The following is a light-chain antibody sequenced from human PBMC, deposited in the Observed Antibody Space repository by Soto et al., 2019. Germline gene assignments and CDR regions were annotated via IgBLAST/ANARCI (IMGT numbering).Light chain of an antibody. CDR2: GAS. J-gene: IGKJ1*01. CDR3: QQYGSYPPT. Sequence: EILLTQSPGTLSLSPGERATLSCRASQSVSSSYLAWYQQKPGQPPRLLIYGASSLATGVPARFSGSGSGTDFTLTISRLQPDDFAMYYCQQYGSYPPTFGRGTKVEIK. CDR1: QSVSSSY. V-gene: IGKV3-20*01.